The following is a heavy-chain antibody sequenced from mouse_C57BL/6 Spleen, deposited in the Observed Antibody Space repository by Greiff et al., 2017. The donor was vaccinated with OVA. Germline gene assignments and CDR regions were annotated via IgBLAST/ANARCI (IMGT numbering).Heavy chain of an antibody. CDR2: INPNNGGT. Sequence: EVQLQQSGPELVKPGASVKISCKASGYTFTDYYMNWVKQSHGKSLEWIGDINPNNGGTSYNQKFKGKATLTVDKSSSTAYMELRSLTSEDSAVYYCDYYYGSSYWYFDVWGTGTTVTVSS. CDR1: GYTFTDYY. J-gene: IGHJ1*03. D-gene: IGHD1-1*01. V-gene: IGHV1-26*01. CDR3: DYYYGSSYWYFDV.